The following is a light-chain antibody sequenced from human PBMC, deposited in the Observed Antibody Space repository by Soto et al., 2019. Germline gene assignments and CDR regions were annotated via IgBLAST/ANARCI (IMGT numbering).Light chain of an antibody. Sequence: QAVVTQSSPASASLGSSVSLTCTLSSGHSSYIIAWHQQQPGKAPRYLMKLEGSGSYNKGSGVPDRFSGSSSGADRYLTISNLQFEDEADYYCETWDSNTYVFGTGTKVTVL. J-gene: IGLJ1*01. CDR3: ETWDSNTYV. CDR2: LEGSGSY. V-gene: IGLV4-60*02. CDR1: SGHSSYI.